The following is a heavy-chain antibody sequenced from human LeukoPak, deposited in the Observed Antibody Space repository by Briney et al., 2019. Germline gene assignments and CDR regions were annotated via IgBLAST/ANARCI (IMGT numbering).Heavy chain of an antibody. CDR2: INHSGST. D-gene: IGHD1-7*01. V-gene: IGHV4-34*01. J-gene: IGHJ6*02. CDR1: GGSFSGYY. CDR3: ARDRIWNYIIYYYYGMDV. Sequence: PSETLSLTCAVYGGSFSGYYWSWIRQPPGKGLEWIGEINHSGSTNYNPSLKSRVTISVDTSKNQFSLKLSSVTAADTAVYYCARDRIWNYIIYYYYGMDVWGQGTTVTVSS.